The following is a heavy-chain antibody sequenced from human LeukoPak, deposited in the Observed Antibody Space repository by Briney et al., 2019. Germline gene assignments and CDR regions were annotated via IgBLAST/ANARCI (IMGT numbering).Heavy chain of an antibody. J-gene: IGHJ4*02. Sequence: SETLSLTCTVSGGSISSYYWSWIRQPAGKGLEWIGRIYTSGSTNYIPSLKSRVTMSVDTSKNQFSLKLSSVTAADTAVYYCARDIGTTTPWDYFDYWGQGTLVTVSS. CDR3: ARDIGTTTPWDYFDY. V-gene: IGHV4-4*07. D-gene: IGHD4-17*01. CDR2: IYTSGST. CDR1: GGSISSYY.